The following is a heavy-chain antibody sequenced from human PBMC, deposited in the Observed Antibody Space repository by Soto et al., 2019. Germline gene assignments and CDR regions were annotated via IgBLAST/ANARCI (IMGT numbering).Heavy chain of an antibody. V-gene: IGHV3-23*01. CDR2: ISGSGGST. CDR1: GFTFSSCA. J-gene: IGHJ6*03. CDR3: ARWSFWIGYYGTRPLNYYYYYMDV. Sequence: GGSLRLSCAASGFTFSSCAMSWVRQAPGKGLEWVSAISGSGGSTYYADSVKGRFTISRDNSKNTLYLQMNSLRAEDTAVYYCARWSFWIGYYGTRPLNYYYYYMDVWGKGTTVTVSS. D-gene: IGHD3-3*01.